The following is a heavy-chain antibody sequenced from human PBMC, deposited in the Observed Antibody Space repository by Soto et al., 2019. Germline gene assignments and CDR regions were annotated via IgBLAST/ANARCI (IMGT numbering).Heavy chain of an antibody. Sequence: QVQLVESGGGVVQPGRSLRLSCAASGFTFSSYAMHWVRQAPGKGLEWVAVISYDGSNKYYADSVKGRFTISRDNSKNPLYWKMNGLRAEDRAVYYGARDQMPRVTPGDYWGRGTLFTVSS. CDR2: ISYDGSNK. CDR3: ARDQMPRVTPGDY. D-gene: IGHD4-17*01. V-gene: IGHV3-30-3*01. J-gene: IGHJ4*02. CDR1: GFTFSSYA.